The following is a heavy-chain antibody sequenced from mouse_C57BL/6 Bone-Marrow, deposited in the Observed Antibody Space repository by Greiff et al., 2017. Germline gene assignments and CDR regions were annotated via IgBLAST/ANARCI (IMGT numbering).Heavy chain of an antibody. CDR3: ARGGYDAWFAY. D-gene: IGHD2-2*01. V-gene: IGHV1-82*01. CDR1: GYAFSSSW. Sequence: QVQLQQSGPELVKPGASVKISCKASGYAFSSSWMNWVKQRPGTGLEWIGRLYPGDGDTNYNGKFKGKATLTADKSSSTAYMQLSSLTSEYAAGYFCARGGYDAWFAYWGQGTLVTVSA. CDR2: LYPGDGDT. J-gene: IGHJ3*01.